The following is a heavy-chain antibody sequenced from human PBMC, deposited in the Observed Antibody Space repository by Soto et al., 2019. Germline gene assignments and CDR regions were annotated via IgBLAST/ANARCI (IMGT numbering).Heavy chain of an antibody. J-gene: IGHJ5*02. CDR1: GYTFTGYY. V-gene: IGHV1-2*02. D-gene: IGHD3-22*01. Sequence: ASVKVSCKASGYTFTGYYMHWVRQAPGQGLEWMGWINPNSGGTNYAQKFQGRVTMTRDTSISTAYMELSRLRSDDTAVYYCARIANSYYASSGSYLGWFDPWGQGTLVTVSS. CDR3: ARIANSYYASSGSYLGWFDP. CDR2: INPNSGGT.